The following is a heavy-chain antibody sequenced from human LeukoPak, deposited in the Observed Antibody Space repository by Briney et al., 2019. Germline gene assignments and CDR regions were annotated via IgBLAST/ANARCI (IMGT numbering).Heavy chain of an antibody. Sequence: ASVKVSCKASGYTFTSYYMHWVRQAPGQGLEWVGIINPSGGSTSNAQKFQGRVTMTRDTSTSTVYMELSSLRSEDTAVYYCARDYLRAGWFGELIGARKDNWFDPWSQGTLVTVSS. V-gene: IGHV1-46*01. CDR2: INPSGGST. CDR3: ARDYLRAGWFGELIGARKDNWFDP. CDR1: GYTFTSYY. J-gene: IGHJ5*02. D-gene: IGHD3-10*01.